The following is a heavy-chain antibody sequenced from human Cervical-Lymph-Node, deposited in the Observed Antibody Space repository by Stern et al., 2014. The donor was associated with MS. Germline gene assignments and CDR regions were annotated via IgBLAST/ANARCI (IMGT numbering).Heavy chain of an antibody. J-gene: IGHJ4*02. D-gene: IGHD2-2*01. V-gene: IGHV3-30*18. CDR1: GFTFSSYG. Sequence: VQLGESGGGVVQPGRSLRLSCAVSGFTFSSYGMRWVRQAPRTGLARVSVVSYDGSNKHYSDSLKGRFTISRDNSKNTLYLQMNSLRAEDTAVYYCAKAKAPIVVVPAAPGDYWGQGTLVTVSS. CDR3: AKAKAPIVVVPAAPGDY. CDR2: VSYDGSNK.